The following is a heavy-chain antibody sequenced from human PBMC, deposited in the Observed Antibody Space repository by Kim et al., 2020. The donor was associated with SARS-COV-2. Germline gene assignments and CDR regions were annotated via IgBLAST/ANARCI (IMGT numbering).Heavy chain of an antibody. D-gene: IGHD6-13*01. Sequence: GGSLRLSCAASGFNFGNYGMHWVRQAPGKGLEWVTYIWYDGSNKYYVDSVKGRFTISRDNSEKTLFLQMNSLRAEDTAVYYCARDVEQLGLDVWGQGTTVTVSS. J-gene: IGHJ6*02. V-gene: IGHV3-33*01. CDR1: GFNFGNYG. CDR2: IWYDGSNK. CDR3: ARDVEQLGLDV.